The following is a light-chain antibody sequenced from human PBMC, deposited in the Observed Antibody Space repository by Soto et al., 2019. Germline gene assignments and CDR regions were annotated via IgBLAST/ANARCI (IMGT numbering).Light chain of an antibody. CDR2: GAS. CDR1: QSVSSNY. Sequence: EIVLTQSPGTLSLSPGERATLSCRASQSVSSNYLAWYQQKPGQAPRPLIYGASSRATGIPDRFSGGGAGTDFTLTISRLESEDFAVYYCKQYGSSPWTFGQGTKV. J-gene: IGKJ1*01. CDR3: KQYGSSPWT. V-gene: IGKV3-20*01.